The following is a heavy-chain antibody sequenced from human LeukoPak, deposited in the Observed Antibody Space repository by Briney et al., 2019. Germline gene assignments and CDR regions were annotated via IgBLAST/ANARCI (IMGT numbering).Heavy chain of an antibody. CDR2: SCTSGDT. J-gene: IGHJ4*02. CDR3: ATKTPGNYPYDY. D-gene: IGHD3-22*01. Sequence: EGSLRLSCAASGLTFSTSPMNWVRLAPGNRLEGVSTSCTSGDTYYADSVKGRFTISRDNSKSTLSLQMANLRVEDTAVYYCATKTPGNYPYDYWGQGTLVTVSP. CDR1: GLTFSTSP. V-gene: IGHV3-23*01.